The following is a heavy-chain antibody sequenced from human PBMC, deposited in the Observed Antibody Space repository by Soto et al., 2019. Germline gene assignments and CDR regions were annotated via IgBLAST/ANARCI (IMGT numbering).Heavy chain of an antibody. D-gene: IGHD3-3*01. J-gene: IGHJ4*02. CDR3: ARVNDFWSGYYTGMSIALYYFDY. CDR1: WYTLSSYG. CDR2: IIAYNGNT. V-gene: IGHV1-18*01. Sequence: GAPVKVSCKASWYTLSSYGINWVRQAPGQGLEWKGFIIAYNGNTNYTQKLQGRVTMTTDTSTNTAYMELRSLRSDDTAVYYCARVNDFWSGYYTGMSIALYYFDYWGQGTLVTVSS.